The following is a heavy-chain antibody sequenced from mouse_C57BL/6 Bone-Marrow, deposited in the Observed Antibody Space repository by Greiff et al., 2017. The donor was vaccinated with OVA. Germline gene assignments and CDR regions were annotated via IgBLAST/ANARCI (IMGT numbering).Heavy chain of an antibody. CDR1: GYTFTDYY. Sequence: EVQLQQSGPELVKPGASVKISCKASGYTFTDYYMNWVKQSHGKSLEWIGDINPNNGGTSYNQKFKGKATLTVDKSSSTAYMELRSLTSEDSAVYYCARGWEQVFDYWGQGTTLTVSS. V-gene: IGHV1-26*01. J-gene: IGHJ2*01. D-gene: IGHD4-1*01. CDR3: ARGWEQVFDY. CDR2: INPNNGGT.